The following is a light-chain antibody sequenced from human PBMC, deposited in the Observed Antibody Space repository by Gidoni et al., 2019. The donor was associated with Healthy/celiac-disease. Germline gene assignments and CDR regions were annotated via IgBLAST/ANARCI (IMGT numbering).Light chain of an antibody. V-gene: IGKV3-20*01. CDR3: QQYGSSPLT. CDR2: GAS. CDR1: QSVSSSY. J-gene: IGKJ4*01. Sequence: EIVLTQSPGTLSLSPGERATLSCRASQSVSSSYLAWYQQKPGQAPRLLIYGASSRATGIPDRFSGSGSGTDFTLTISGLEPEDFAVYYCQQYGSSPLTFXGXTKVEIK.